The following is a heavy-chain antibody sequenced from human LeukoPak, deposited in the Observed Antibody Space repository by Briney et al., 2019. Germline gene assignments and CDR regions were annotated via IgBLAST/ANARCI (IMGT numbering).Heavy chain of an antibody. V-gene: IGHV3-23*01. CDR3: TRDDAVGGGYLDY. CDR2: IRDSGDNT. CDR1: GFTFSSYW. D-gene: IGHD6-19*01. J-gene: IGHJ4*02. Sequence: GGSLRLSCAASGFTFSSYWMSWVRRAPGKGLEWVSAIRDSGDNTYYADSVKGRFTISRDRSKNTLFLQMNSLRAEDTAIYYCTRDDAVGGGYLDYWGQGVLVTVSS.